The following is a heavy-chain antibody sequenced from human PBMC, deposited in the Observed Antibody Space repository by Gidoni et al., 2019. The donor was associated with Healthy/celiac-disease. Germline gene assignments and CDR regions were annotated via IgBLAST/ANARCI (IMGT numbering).Heavy chain of an antibody. CDR2: INHSGST. CDR3: ARGVVRYYGSGSYRGFSYYGMDV. J-gene: IGHJ6*02. CDR1: GGSFSGFY. V-gene: IGHV4-34*01. D-gene: IGHD3-10*01. Sequence: QVQLQQWGAGLLKPSETLSLTCAVYGGSFSGFYWSWIRQPPGKGLEWIGEINHSGSTHSHPSLKSRVTISVDTSKNQFSLKLSSVTAADTAVYYCARGVVRYYGSGSYRGFSYYGMDVWGQGTTVTVSS.